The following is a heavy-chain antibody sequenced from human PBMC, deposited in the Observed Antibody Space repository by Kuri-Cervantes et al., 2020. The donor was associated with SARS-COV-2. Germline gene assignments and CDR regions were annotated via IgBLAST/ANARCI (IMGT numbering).Heavy chain of an antibody. J-gene: IGHJ4*02. CDR3: ARALTGGTSFDF. CDR1: GFTFDDFV. Sequence: SLKFSCAASGFTFDDFVMHWVRHAPGGGLEWVSGIDRRSSVIGYADSVKGRFTISRDNAKNSLYLQMGSLRAEDTAIYYCARALTGGTSFDFWGQGTLVTVSS. D-gene: IGHD4-23*01. V-gene: IGHV3-9*01. CDR2: IDRRSSVI.